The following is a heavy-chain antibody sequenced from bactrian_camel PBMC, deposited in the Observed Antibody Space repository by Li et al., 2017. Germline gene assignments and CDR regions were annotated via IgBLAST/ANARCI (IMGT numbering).Heavy chain of an antibody. CDR1: GFTFDASD. CDR2: VSRYGAT. J-gene: IGHJ4*01. D-gene: IGHD5*01. Sequence: HVQLVESGGGSVQAGETLRLSCTASGFTFDASDMYWYRQVPGNECDLVSTVSRYGATYYVDSVKGRFTISRDNGKNTLYLQINSLKPDDTGMYYCVARWSGEVGQGTQVTVS. V-gene: IGHV3S55*01.